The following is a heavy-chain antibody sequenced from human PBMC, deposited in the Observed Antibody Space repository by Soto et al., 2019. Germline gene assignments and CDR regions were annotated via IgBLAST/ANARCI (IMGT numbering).Heavy chain of an antibody. CDR3: ARRHLTGGHGDAFDI. CDR1: GYSFTSYW. V-gene: IGHV5-51*01. Sequence: GESLKISCKGSGYSFTSYWIGWVRQMPGKGLEWMGIIYPGDSDTRYSPSFQGQVTISADKSISTAYLQWSSLKASDTAMYYCARRHLTGGHGDAFDIWGQGTMVTVSS. J-gene: IGHJ3*02. D-gene: IGHD7-27*01. CDR2: IYPGDSDT.